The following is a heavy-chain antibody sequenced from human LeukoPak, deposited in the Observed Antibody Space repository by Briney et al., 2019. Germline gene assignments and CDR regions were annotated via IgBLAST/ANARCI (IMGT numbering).Heavy chain of an antibody. J-gene: IGHJ4*02. V-gene: IGHV3-48*03. CDR3: AIPPITGTAS. D-gene: IGHD1-20*01. CDR1: GCTLSSYE. CDR2: ISSSGTTI. Sequence: GGSLRLSCAASGCTLSSYEMNWVRQAPGKGLEWVSYISSSGTTIYYADSVKGRFTISRDNAKNSLYLQMNSLRAEDTAVYYFAIPPITGTASWGQGTLVTVSS.